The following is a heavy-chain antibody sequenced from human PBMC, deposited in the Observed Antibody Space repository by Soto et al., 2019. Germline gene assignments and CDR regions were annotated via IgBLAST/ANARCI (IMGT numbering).Heavy chain of an antibody. V-gene: IGHV3-48*03. Sequence: EVKLLETGGGSVQPGGSLRLSCAVSGFNLTNYEMNWVRQVPGKGLEWISKIRGSSNNIYYADSVKGRFTISRDNANNLLFLQMNSLRAEDTAFYYCAKSRYSDSSGDFYDYWGQGTLVTVSS. J-gene: IGHJ4*02. CDR1: GFNLTNYE. CDR2: IRGSSNNI. CDR3: AKSRYSDSSGDFYDY. D-gene: IGHD3-22*01.